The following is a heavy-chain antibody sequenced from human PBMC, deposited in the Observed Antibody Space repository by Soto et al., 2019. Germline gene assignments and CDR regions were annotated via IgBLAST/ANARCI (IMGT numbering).Heavy chain of an antibody. D-gene: IGHD3-22*01. CDR3: ARAGRYYASDPDP. Sequence: QVQLLQSGGEVKRPGASVRVSCKASGYTFANYGITWVRQAPGQGLELVGWISVYNGDTNFAQKFRGRVTLTTDTSTTTAYMELRGLRSDDTAVYFCARAGRYYASDPDPWGQGTLVTVSS. V-gene: IGHV1-18*01. J-gene: IGHJ5*02. CDR1: GYTFANYG. CDR2: ISVYNGDT.